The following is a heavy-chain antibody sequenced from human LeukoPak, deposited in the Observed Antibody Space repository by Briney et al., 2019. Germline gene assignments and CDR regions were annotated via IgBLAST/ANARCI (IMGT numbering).Heavy chain of an antibody. CDR1: GVTFSGYF. CDR2: INHNGST. CDR3: ARGPPTSYYDGDGYYFFDD. Sequence: AETLPLSCAVYGVTFSGYFLTWVRQPPGKGLEWLGEINHNGSTNYNPSLKSRVTRSVDMSRNQFSLTLSSVNAADSAVYYCARGPPTSYYDGDGYYFFDDWGQGTLVTVSS. V-gene: IGHV4-34*01. J-gene: IGHJ4*02. D-gene: IGHD3-22*01.